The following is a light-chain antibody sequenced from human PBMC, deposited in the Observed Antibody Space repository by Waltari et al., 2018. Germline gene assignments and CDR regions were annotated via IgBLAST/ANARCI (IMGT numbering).Light chain of an antibody. CDR1: HDIGDS. V-gene: IGKV1-33*01. J-gene: IGKJ5*01. CDR2: DAS. Sequence: IQMTQSPSSLSASVGDRVTITCQASHDIGDSLNLYKQKAGQAPKLLVFDASNLRAGVPSRFSGSGSGTHFTFTISSVQPEDIATYYCQQYENLLLTFGQGTRLEI. CDR3: QQYENLLLT.